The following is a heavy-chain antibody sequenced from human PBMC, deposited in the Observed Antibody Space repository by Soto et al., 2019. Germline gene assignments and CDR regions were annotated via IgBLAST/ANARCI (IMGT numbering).Heavy chain of an antibody. V-gene: IGHV3-21*01. CDR3: ARDWGDYDFWSGPYYYYYGMDV. CDR1: GFTFSSYS. J-gene: IGHJ6*02. Sequence: EVQLVESGGGLVKPGGSLRLSCAASGFTFSSYSMNWVRQAPGKGLEWVSSISSSSSYIYYADSVKGRFTISRDNAKNSLYLEMNCLRAEDTAVYYCARDWGDYDFWSGPYYYYYGMDVWGQGTTVTVSS. D-gene: IGHD3-3*01. CDR2: ISSSSSYI.